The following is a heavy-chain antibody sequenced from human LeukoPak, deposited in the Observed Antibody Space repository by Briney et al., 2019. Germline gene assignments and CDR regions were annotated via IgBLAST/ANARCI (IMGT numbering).Heavy chain of an antibody. CDR3: VREGSGYDY. J-gene: IGHJ4*02. Sequence: GGSLRLSCAASGFTLSNHWMAWVRQAPGKGLEWVANIRRDGSQKNYVDSVKGRFTISRDNARNSLFLQMNSLRPEDTAMYYCVREGSGYDYWGQGTLVTVSS. D-gene: IGHD2-15*01. CDR1: GFTLSNHW. V-gene: IGHV3-7*01. CDR2: IRRDGSQK.